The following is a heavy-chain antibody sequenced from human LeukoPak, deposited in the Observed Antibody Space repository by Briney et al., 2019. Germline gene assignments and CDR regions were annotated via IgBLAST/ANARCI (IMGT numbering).Heavy chain of an antibody. CDR1: GFTFSSYE. Sequence: PGGSLRLSCAASGFTFSSYEMNWVRQAPGKGLEWVSYISSSGSTIYYADSVKGRFTISRDNAKNSLYLQTNSLRAEDTAVYYCARVWGSYLDYWDQGTLVTVSS. CDR3: ARVWGSYLDY. V-gene: IGHV3-48*03. CDR2: ISSSGSTI. J-gene: IGHJ4*02. D-gene: IGHD1-26*01.